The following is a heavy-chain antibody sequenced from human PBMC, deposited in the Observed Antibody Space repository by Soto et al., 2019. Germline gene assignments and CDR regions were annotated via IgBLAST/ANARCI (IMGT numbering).Heavy chain of an antibody. Sequence: GASVKVSCKASGYTFTGYYMHWVRQAPGQGLEWMGWINPNSGGTNYAQKFQGWVTMTRDTSTSTVYMELSSLRSEDTAVYYCASAKITRETAIPPLDVWGQGTTVTVSS. V-gene: IGHV1-2*04. D-gene: IGHD2-2*02. CDR2: INPNSGGT. CDR1: GYTFTGYY. CDR3: ASAKITRETAIPPLDV. J-gene: IGHJ6*02.